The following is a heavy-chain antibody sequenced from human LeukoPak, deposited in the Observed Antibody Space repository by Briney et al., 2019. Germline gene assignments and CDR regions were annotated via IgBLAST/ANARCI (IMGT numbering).Heavy chain of an antibody. D-gene: IGHD6-19*01. CDR1: GGSISSYY. J-gene: IGHJ1*01. Sequence: LETLSLTCTVSGGSISSYYWSWIRQPPGKGLEWIGYIYYSGSTNYNPSLKSRVTISVDTSKNQFSLKLSSVTAADTAVYYCASSGWYPEYFQHWGQGTLVTVSS. CDR2: IYYSGST. V-gene: IGHV4-59*08. CDR3: ASSGWYPEYFQH.